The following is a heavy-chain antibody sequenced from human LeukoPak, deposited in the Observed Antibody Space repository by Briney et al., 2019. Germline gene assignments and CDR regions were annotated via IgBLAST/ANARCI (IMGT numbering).Heavy chain of an antibody. CDR1: GFTFSRFA. V-gene: IGHV3-23*01. CDR3: AKGEVSSDSQAFDY. Sequence: GRSLRLSCAPSGFTFSRFAMSWVRQAPGKGLEWVSGITGSGGSTYHADSVKGRFTISRDNSKNTLYLQMNSLRAEDTAVYYCAKGEVSSDSQAFDYWGQGTLVTVSS. D-gene: IGHD3-22*01. J-gene: IGHJ4*02. CDR2: ITGSGGST.